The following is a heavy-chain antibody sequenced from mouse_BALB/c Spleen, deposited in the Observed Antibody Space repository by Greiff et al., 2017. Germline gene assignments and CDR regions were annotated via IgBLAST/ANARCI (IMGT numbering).Heavy chain of an antibody. D-gene: IGHD2-2*01. Sequence: DVQLQESGPGLVKPSQSLSLTCSVTGYSITSGYYWNWIRQFPGNKLEWMGYISYDGSNNYNPSLKNRISITRDTSKNQFFLKLNSVTTEDTATYYCARGDGYDYWYFDVWGAGTTVTVSS. CDR3: ARGDGYDYWYFDV. J-gene: IGHJ1*01. V-gene: IGHV3-6*02. CDR2: ISYDGSN. CDR1: GYSITSGYY.